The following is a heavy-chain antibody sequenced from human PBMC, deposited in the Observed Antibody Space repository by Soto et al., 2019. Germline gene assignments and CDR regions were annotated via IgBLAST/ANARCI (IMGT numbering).Heavy chain of an antibody. CDR3: PKAACSGGICNGFDS. J-gene: IGHJ4*02. Sequence: QVQLVESGGGVVQPGRSLRLSCAASGFSFSNYGMHWVRQAPGKGLEWVAVASFDGSEKYYADSVKGRFTISRDNSKNTLYLEVQSLEPEDTAVYSCPKAACSGGICNGFDSWGQGDLVTVSS. CDR1: GFSFSNYG. CDR2: ASFDGSEK. V-gene: IGHV3-30*18. D-gene: IGHD2-15*01.